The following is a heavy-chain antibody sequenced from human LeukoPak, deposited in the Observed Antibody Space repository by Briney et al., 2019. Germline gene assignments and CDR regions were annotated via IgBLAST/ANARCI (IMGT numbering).Heavy chain of an antibody. J-gene: IGHJ5*02. D-gene: IGHD2-15*01. CDR3: ARGYCSGGSCYAAGWFDP. V-gene: IGHV4-31*02. Sequence: SWIRQHPGKGLEWIGYIYNSGSTYYNPSLKSRVTISVDTSKNQFSLKLSSVTAADTAVYYCARGYCSGGSCYAAGWFDPWGQGTLVTVSS. CDR2: IYNSGST.